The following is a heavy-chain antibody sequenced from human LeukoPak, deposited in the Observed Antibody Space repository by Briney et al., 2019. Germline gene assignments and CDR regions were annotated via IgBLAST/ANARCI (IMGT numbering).Heavy chain of an antibody. J-gene: IGHJ6*02. CDR2: INHSGST. CDR1: GGSFSGYY. Sequence: PSETLSLTCAVYGGSFSGYYWSWIRQPPGKGLEWIGEINHSGSTNYNPSLKSRVTISVDTSKNQFSLKLSSVTAADTAVYYCARGLVDAASSSSLVPDYYYYGMDVWGQGTTLTVSS. D-gene: IGHD6-6*01. CDR3: ARGLVDAASSSSLVPDYYYYGMDV. V-gene: IGHV4-34*01.